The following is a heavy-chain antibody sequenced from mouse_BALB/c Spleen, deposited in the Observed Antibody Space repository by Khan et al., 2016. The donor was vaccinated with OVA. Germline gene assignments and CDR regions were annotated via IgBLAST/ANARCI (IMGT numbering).Heavy chain of an antibody. CDR2: IWSDGRT. V-gene: IGHV2-6-2*01. CDR3: ARHQFPLSMGS. J-gene: IGHJ4*01. Sequence: VELVESGPDLVAPSQSLSITCTVSGFSLTSHAIHWVRQPPGKGLEWLVVIWSDGRTTYNSALKSRLSISKDNSKSQVFLKIDSLQTDDTAMYYCARHQFPLSMGSWGQGTSVTVSS. CDR1: GFSLTSHA.